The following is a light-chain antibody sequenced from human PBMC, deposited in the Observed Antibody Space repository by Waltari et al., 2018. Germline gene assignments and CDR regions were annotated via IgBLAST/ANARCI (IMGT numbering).Light chain of an antibody. CDR2: KDS. CDR1: VLPKQY. J-gene: IGLJ2*01. V-gene: IGLV3-25*03. CDR3: QSADSSGTYV. Sequence: SYELTQPPSVSVSPGQTARITCSGDVLPKQYAYWYQQKPGQAPVLVIYKDSERPSGIPERFSGSSSGTTVTLTISGVQAEDEADYYCQSADSSGTYVFGGGTKLTVL.